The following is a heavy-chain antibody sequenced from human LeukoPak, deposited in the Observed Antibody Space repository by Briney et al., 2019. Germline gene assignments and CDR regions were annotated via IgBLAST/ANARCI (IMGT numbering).Heavy chain of an antibody. V-gene: IGHV1-8*01. J-gene: IGHJ6*02. CDR2: MNPNSGNT. CDR1: GYTFTSYD. CDR3: ARWGNGYNFPKSRYYYYGMDV. Sequence: ASVTVSCKASGYTFTSYDINWVRQATEQGLEWMGWMNPNSGNTGYAQKFQGRVTMTRNTSISTAYMELSSLRSEDTAVYYCARWGNGYNFPKSRYYYYGMDVWGQGTTVTVSS. D-gene: IGHD5-24*01.